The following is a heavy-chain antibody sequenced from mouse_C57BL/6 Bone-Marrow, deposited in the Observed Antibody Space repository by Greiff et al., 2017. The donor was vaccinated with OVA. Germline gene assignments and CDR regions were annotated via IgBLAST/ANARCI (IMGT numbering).Heavy chain of an antibody. Sequence: EVQLQQYGPELVKPGASVKISCKASGYSFTDYNMNWVKQSNGKSLEWIGVINPKYGTTSYNQKFKGKATLTVDQSSSTAYMQLNSLTSEDSAVYYCAKGAGNYVDWYFDVWGTGTTVTVSS. J-gene: IGHJ1*03. D-gene: IGHD2-1*01. V-gene: IGHV1-39*01. CDR3: AKGAGNYVDWYFDV. CDR1: GYSFTDYN. CDR2: INPKYGTT.